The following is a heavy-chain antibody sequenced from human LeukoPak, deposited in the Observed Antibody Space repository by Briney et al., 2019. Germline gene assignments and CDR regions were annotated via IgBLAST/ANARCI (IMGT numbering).Heavy chain of an antibody. CDR1: GFTFSSNG. V-gene: IGHV3-33*08. D-gene: IGHD2-15*01. J-gene: IGHJ6*02. CDR2: IWYDGSNK. CDR3: ARAKYCSGAACFSYYYYGMDV. Sequence: GGSLRLSCAASGFTFSSNGMHWVRQAPGKGLEWVAVIWYDGSNKYCADSVKGRFTISRDNAKNSLYLQMDSLTVDDTAVYYCARAKYCSGAACFSYYYYGMDVWGQGTTVTVSS.